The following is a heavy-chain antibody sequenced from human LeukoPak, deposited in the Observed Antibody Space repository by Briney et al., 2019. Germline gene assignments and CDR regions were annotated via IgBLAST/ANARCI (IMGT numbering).Heavy chain of an antibody. Sequence: SETLSLTCVVYGGSFSGYYWSWIRQPPGKGLEWIGEINHSGSTNYNPSLKSRVTISVDTSKNQFSLNLSSVTAADTAVYYCARGRGYDFWSAYQSDYWGQGTLVTVSS. V-gene: IGHV4-34*01. D-gene: IGHD3-3*01. J-gene: IGHJ4*02. CDR2: INHSGST. CDR1: GGSFSGYY. CDR3: ARGRGYDFWSAYQSDY.